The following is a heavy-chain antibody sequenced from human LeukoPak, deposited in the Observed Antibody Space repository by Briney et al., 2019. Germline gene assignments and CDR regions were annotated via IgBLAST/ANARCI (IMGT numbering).Heavy chain of an antibody. J-gene: IGHJ5*02. V-gene: IGHV4-34*01. Sequence: SETLSLTCAVYGGSFSGYYWSWIRQPPGKGLEWIGEINHSGSTNYNPSLKSRATISVDTSKNQFSPKLSSVTAADTAVYYCARPAYYDFWSGYSEAWFDPWGQGTLVTVSS. D-gene: IGHD3-3*01. CDR3: ARPAYYDFWSGYSEAWFDP. CDR1: GGSFSGYY. CDR2: INHSGST.